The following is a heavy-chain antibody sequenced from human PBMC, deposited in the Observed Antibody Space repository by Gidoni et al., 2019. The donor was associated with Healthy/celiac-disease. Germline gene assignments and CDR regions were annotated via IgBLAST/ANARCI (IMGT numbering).Heavy chain of an antibody. V-gene: IGHV3-15*01. CDR2: IKSKTDGGTT. CDR3: TSGGVQGPKATFDY. D-gene: IGHD3-10*01. CDR1: GFTFSNAW. Sequence: EVQLVESGGGLVKPGGSLRLSCAASGFTFSNAWMSWVRQAPGKGLEWVGRIKSKTDGGTTDYAAPVKGRFTISRDDSKNTLYLQMNSLKTEDTAVYYCTSGGVQGPKATFDYWGQGTLVTVSS. J-gene: IGHJ4*02.